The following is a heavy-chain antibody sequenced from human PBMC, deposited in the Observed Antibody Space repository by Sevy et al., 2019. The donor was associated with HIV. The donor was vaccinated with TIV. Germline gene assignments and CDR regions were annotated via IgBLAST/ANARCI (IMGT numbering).Heavy chain of an antibody. CDR1: GGSISSGGYY. CDR3: ARDGDTAMDTLGRWRSMDV. J-gene: IGHJ6*02. Sequence: SETLSLTCTVSGGSISSGGYYWSWIRQHPGKGLEWIGYIYYIGSTYYNPSLKSRVTISVDTSKNQFSLKLSSVTAADTAVYYCARDGDTAMDTLGRWRSMDVWGQGTTVTVSS. D-gene: IGHD5-18*01. CDR2: IYYIGST. V-gene: IGHV4-31*03.